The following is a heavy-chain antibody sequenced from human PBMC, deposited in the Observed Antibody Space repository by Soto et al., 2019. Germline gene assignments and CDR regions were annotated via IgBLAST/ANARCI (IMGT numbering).Heavy chain of an antibody. CDR1: GYTFTGYY. Sequence: ASVKVSCKASGYTFTGYYMHWVRQAPGQGLEWMGWINPNSGGTNYAQKFQGRVTMTRDTSISTAYMELSRLRSDDTAVYSCARDPRYNWNYWFDPWGKGTLVTVSS. CDR3: ARDPRYNWNYWFDP. V-gene: IGHV1-2*02. CDR2: INPNSGGT. J-gene: IGHJ5*02. D-gene: IGHD1-7*01.